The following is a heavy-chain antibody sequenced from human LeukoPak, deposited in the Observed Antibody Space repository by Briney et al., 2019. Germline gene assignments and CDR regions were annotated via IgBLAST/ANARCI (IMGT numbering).Heavy chain of an antibody. Sequence: GGSLRLSCAASGFTVSDNYMSWVRQAPGKGLEWVSVIYSGGSTYYADSVKGRFTISRDNSKNTLYLQMNSLRAEDTAVYYCAREGNDYGDYFWTYWGQGTLVTVSS. CDR1: GFTVSDNY. CDR3: AREGNDYGDYFWTY. J-gene: IGHJ4*02. CDR2: IYSGGST. D-gene: IGHD4-17*01. V-gene: IGHV3-53*01.